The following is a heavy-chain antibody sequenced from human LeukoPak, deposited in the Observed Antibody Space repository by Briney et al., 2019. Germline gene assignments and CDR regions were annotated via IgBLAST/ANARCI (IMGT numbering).Heavy chain of an antibody. D-gene: IGHD1-26*01. V-gene: IGHV4-39*01. CDR2: IYYSGST. Sequence: SETLSLTCTVSGGSISSSGYYWGWVRQPPGRGLEWIASIYYSGSTYYTPSLKSRVTISVATSKTQLSLKLSSLTAADTAVYYCARHEYSGSYYGLSWFDPWGQGTLVTVSS. J-gene: IGHJ5*02. CDR1: GGSISSSGYY. CDR3: ARHEYSGSYYGLSWFDP.